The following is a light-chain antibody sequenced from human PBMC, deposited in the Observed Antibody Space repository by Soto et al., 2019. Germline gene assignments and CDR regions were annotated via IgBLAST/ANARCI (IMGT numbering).Light chain of an antibody. Sequence: EVVLTQSPATLSVSPGERATLSCRTSQSVSSSFLAWYQHKPGQAPRXLIFGASNRAAGIPDRFSGSRSGTDFNLTIDRLESKDFAVYYCQLYGSSSITFGQGTRLEI. V-gene: IGKV3-20*01. CDR1: QSVSSSF. CDR3: QLYGSSSIT. J-gene: IGKJ5*01. CDR2: GAS.